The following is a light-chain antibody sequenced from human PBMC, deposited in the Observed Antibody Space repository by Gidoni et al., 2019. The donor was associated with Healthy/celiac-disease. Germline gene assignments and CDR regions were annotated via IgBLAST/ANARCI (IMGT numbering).Light chain of an antibody. CDR3: QQYNNXXXXT. CDR1: QSVSSN. Sequence: EIVMTQSPATLSVSPGERATLSCRASQSVSSNLAWYQQKPGQAPRLLIYGASTRATGIPARFSGSGXXTEFTLTISSLQSEDFAVYYCQQYNNXXXXTFGGGTKVEXK. J-gene: IGKJ4*01. V-gene: IGKV3-15*01. CDR2: GAS.